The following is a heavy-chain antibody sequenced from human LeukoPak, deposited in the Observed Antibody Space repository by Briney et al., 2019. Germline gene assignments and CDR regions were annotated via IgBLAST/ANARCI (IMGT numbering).Heavy chain of an antibody. V-gene: IGHV3-7*01. J-gene: IGHJ4*02. Sequence: GGSLRLSCAASGFTFSSYSMNWVRQAPGRGLEWVANIKQDGSEKYYVDSVKGRFTISRDNAKNSLYLQMNSLSAEATAVYSCARYDYVWGSYHYIDYWGQGTLVTVSS. CDR3: ARYDYVWGSYHYIDY. D-gene: IGHD3-16*02. CDR1: GFTFSSYS. CDR2: IKQDGSEK.